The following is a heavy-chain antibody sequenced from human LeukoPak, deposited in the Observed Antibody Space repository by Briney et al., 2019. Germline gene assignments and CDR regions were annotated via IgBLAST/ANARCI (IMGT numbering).Heavy chain of an antibody. Sequence: PGGSLRLSCAASGFTFSSYWMSWVRQAPGKGLVWVSRINSDGSSTSYADSVKGRFTISRDNAKNTLYLQMNSLRADDTAVYYCARGSSQWQLLTPVAYWGQGALVTVSS. J-gene: IGHJ4*02. CDR2: INSDGSST. D-gene: IGHD1-26*01. CDR1: GFTFSSYW. CDR3: ARGSSQWQLLTPVAY. V-gene: IGHV3-74*01.